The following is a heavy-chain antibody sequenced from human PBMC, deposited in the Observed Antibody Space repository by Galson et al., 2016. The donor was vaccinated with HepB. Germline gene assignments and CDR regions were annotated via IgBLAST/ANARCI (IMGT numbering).Heavy chain of an antibody. CDR1: GGTFPSYA. CDR2: IIPIFGTS. V-gene: IGHV1-69*13. CDR3: ARGAPFTTVVASYYFDY. J-gene: IGHJ4*02. Sequence: SVKVSCKASGGTFPSYAISWVRQAPGQGLESMGGIIPIFGTSNYAQKFQGRVTIAADESTGTAYMELSSLRSEDTAVYYCARGAPFTTVVASYYFDYWGLGTLVTVSS. D-gene: IGHD4-23*01.